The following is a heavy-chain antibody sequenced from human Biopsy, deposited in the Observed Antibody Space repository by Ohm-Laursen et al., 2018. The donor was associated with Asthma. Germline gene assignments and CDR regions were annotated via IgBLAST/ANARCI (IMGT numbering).Heavy chain of an antibody. Sequence: SQTLSLTCPVSGASITTSPSYWSWLRLLPGKGLEWIGCIYYSGETFFNPSLKNPLFMSLDSSKNQFSLKMTSVTVADTAVYFCARNLPGYTYDPFEDWGQGTLVTVSS. CDR2: IYYSGET. D-gene: IGHD5-18*01. CDR3: ARNLPGYTYDPFED. V-gene: IGHV4-31*01. J-gene: IGHJ4*02. CDR1: GASITTSPSY.